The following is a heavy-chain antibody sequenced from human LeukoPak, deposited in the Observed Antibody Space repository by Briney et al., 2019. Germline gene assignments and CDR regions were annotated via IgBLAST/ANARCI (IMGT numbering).Heavy chain of an antibody. CDR1: GDCFSLYY. V-gene: IGHV4-4*07. Sequence: SETLSLTCTVSGDCFSLYYWSWIRQPAGKGLEWIGRVHPSGGANYNYSLRSRVTLSVDSSKNQVFLRLTSVTVADTAVYYCARVLGVNDKYFDSWGQGTPVTVSS. CDR2: VHPSGGA. CDR3: ARVLGVNDKYFDS. D-gene: IGHD1-1*01. J-gene: IGHJ5*01.